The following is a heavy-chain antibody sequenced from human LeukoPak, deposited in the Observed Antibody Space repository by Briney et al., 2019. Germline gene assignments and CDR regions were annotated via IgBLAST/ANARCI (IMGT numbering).Heavy chain of an antibody. D-gene: IGHD3-9*01. J-gene: IGHJ4*02. CDR2: ISGSGGST. V-gene: IGHV3-23*01. CDR1: GFTFSSYA. CDR3: AKPYYDILTGYSQRYYFDY. Sequence: SGGSLRLSCAASGFTFSSYAMSWVRQAPGKGLEWVSAISGSGGSTYYADSVKGRFTISRDNSKNTLYLQMNSLRAEDTAVYYCAKPYYDILTGYSQRYYFDYWGQGTLVTVSS.